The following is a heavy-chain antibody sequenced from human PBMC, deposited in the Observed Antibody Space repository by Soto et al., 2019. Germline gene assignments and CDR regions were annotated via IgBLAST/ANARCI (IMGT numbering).Heavy chain of an antibody. CDR1: GASITYGGYS. D-gene: IGHD1-26*01. J-gene: IGHJ4*02. CDR3: ARGGGSDSFDY. Sequence: SETLSLTCTVSGASITYGGYSWSWIRQTPGKGLEWIGYINHLETTFYNPSFESRLTLSIDRAKNQFSLNLNSMSAADRAVYFCARGGGSDSFDYWGLGILVTVSS. V-gene: IGHV4-30-2*01. CDR2: INHLETT.